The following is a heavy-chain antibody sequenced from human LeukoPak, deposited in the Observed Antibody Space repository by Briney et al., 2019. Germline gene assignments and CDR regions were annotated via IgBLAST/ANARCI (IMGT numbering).Heavy chain of an antibody. CDR1: GFTFSNFG. Sequence: GGSLRLSCAASGFTFSNFGMHWVRQAPGKGLEWVAHIRNDGNNEYYVESVKGRFTISRDNSKNSLYLQMNSLRAEDTAVYYCAKFLPTHIVVANYYFDYWGQGTLVTVSS. CDR3: AKFLPTHIVVANYYFDY. CDR2: IRNDGNNE. V-gene: IGHV3-30*02. J-gene: IGHJ4*02. D-gene: IGHD2-21*01.